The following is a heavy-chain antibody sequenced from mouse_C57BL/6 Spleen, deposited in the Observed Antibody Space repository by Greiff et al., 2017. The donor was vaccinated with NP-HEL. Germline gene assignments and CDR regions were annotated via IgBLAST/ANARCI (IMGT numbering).Heavy chain of an antibody. D-gene: IGHD1-1*01. V-gene: IGHV5-17*01. CDR2: ISSGSSTI. J-gene: IGHJ4*01. Sequence: EVKLVESGGGLVKPGGSLKLSCAASGFTFSDYGMHWVRQAPEKGLEWVAYISSGSSTIYYADTVKGRFTISRDDAKNTLFLQMTSLRFEDTAMYYCVYYYGSSNYAMDYWGQGTSVTVSS. CDR1: GFTFSDYG. CDR3: VYYYGSSNYAMDY.